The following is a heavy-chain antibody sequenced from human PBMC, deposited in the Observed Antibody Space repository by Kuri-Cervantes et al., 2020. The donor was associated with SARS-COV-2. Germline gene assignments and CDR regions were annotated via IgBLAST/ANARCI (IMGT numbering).Heavy chain of an antibody. CDR1: GFTFSSYW. CDR3: ARAMWPYHYDSSGLIFDY. CDR2: IWYDGSNK. V-gene: IGHV3-33*08. Sequence: GESLKISCAASGFTFSSYWMHWVRQAPGKGLEWVAVIWYDGSNKYYADSVKGRFTISRDNSKNTLYLQMNSLRAEDTAVYYCARAMWPYHYDSSGLIFDYWGQGTLVTVSS. J-gene: IGHJ4*02. D-gene: IGHD3-22*01.